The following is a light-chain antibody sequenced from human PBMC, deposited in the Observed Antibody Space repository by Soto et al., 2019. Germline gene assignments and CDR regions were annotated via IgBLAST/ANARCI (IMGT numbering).Light chain of an antibody. CDR3: QQYGTPPAT. CDR2: GAS. J-gene: IGKJ4*01. Sequence: EIVLTQSPGTLSLSPGERVTLSCWASQSVSSDYLAWYQQKPGQAPSLLISGASSRATGVPDRFSGSGSGTDFTLTISGLEPEDSAVYYCQQYGTPPATFGGGSRVEIK. CDR1: QSVSSDY. V-gene: IGKV3-20*01.